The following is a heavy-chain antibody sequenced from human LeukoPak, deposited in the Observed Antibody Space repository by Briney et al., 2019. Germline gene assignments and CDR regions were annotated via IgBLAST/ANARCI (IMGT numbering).Heavy chain of an antibody. D-gene: IGHD3-3*01. CDR1: GGSISSGDYY. CDR3: ARGGDFWSGYHFDY. CDR2: FYCSGST. Sequence: SETLCLTCAVSGGSISSGDYYWSWIRQPPGKGLEWVGYFYCSGSTYYNPSLKSRVTTSVDTSKNQFSLKLSSVTAADTAVYYCARGGDFWSGYHFDYWGQGTLVTVSS. V-gene: IGHV4-30-4*01. J-gene: IGHJ4*02.